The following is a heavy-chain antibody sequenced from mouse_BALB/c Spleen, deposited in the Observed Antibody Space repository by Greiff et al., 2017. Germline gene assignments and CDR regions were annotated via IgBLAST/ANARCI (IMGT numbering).Heavy chain of an antibody. V-gene: IGHV5-17*02. D-gene: IGHD6-2*01. CDR1: GFTFSSFG. CDR3: ARSVSYYAMDY. Sequence: EVQRVESGGGLVQPGGSRKLSCAASGFTFSSFGMHWVRQAPEKGLEWVAYISSGSSTIYYADTVKGRFTISRDNPKNTLFLQMTSLRSEDTAMYYCARSVSYYAMDYWGQGTSVTVSS. CDR2: ISSGSSTI. J-gene: IGHJ4*01.